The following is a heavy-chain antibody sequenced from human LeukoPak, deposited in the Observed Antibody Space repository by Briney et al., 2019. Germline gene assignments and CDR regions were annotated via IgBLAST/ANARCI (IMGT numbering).Heavy chain of an antibody. Sequence: NTSETLSLTCTVSGGSISSSSYYWGWIRQPPGKGLEWIGSIYYSGSTYYNPSLKSRVTISVDTYKNQFSLKLSSVTAADTAVYYCARAPDGVVVKFYDYWGQGTLVTVSS. J-gene: IGHJ4*02. D-gene: IGHD2-2*01. V-gene: IGHV4-39*01. CDR1: GGSISSSSYY. CDR3: ARAPDGVVVKFYDY. CDR2: IYYSGST.